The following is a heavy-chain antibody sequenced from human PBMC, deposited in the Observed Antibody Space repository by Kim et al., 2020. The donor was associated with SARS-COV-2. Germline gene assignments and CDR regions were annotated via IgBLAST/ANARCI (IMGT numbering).Heavy chain of an antibody. V-gene: IGHV4-34*01. Sequence: SRVTISVDTSKNQFSLKLSSVTAADTAVYYCARGSYDYVWGSYRSYYFDYWGQGTLVTVSS. J-gene: IGHJ4*02. D-gene: IGHD3-16*02. CDR3: ARGSYDYVWGSYRSYYFDY.